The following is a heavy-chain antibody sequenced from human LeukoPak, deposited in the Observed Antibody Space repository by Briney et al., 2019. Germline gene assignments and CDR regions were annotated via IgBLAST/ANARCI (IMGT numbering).Heavy chain of an antibody. J-gene: IGHJ4*02. V-gene: IGHV4-39*01. CDR1: GGSISSSSYY. CDR2: IYYSGST. Sequence: SETLSLTCTVSGGSISSSSYYWGWIRQPPGKGLEWIGSIYYSGSTYYNPSLKSRVTISVDTSKNQFSLKLSSVTAADTAVYYCARIPDYGDYYFDYWGQGTLATVSS. CDR3: ARIPDYGDYYFDY. D-gene: IGHD4-17*01.